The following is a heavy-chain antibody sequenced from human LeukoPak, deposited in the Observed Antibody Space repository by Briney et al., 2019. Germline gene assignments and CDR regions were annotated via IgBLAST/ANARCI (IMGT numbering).Heavy chain of an antibody. CDR3: ARDLGRYDSNQGPLDAFDI. CDR1: GFTVSSNY. J-gene: IGHJ3*02. D-gene: IGHD3-22*01. CDR2: IYSAGST. V-gene: IGHV3-53*01. Sequence: GGSLRLSCAASGFTVSSNYMSWVRQAPGKGLEWVSVIYSAGSTYYADSVKGRFTISRDNSKNTLYLQMNSLRAEDTAVYYCARDLGRYDSNQGPLDAFDIWGQGTMVTVSS.